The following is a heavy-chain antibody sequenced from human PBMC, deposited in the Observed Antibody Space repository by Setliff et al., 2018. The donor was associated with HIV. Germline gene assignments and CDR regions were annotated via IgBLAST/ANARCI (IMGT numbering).Heavy chain of an antibody. J-gene: IGHJ4*02. D-gene: IGHD5-18*01. CDR1: GYSLSSGYY. CDR2: IYHSGST. V-gene: IGHV4-38-2*02. CDR3: ARDAERGYSYGYDY. Sequence: PSETLSLTCAVSGYSLSSGYYWGWIRQPPGKGLEWIGSIYHSGSTYYNPSLKSRVTISLDTSKNQFSLKLSSVTAADTAVYYCARDAERGYSYGYDYWGQGTLVTVSS.